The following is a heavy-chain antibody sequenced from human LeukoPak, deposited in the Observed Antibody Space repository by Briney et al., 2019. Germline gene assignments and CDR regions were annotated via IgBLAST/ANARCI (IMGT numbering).Heavy chain of an antibody. CDR2: IYYSGST. CDR3: ARAPSSSWSCYYYYGMDV. Sequence: SETLSLTCTVSGGSVSSGSYYWSWIRQPPGKGLEWIGYIYYSGSTNYNPSLKSRVTISVDTSKNQFSLKLSSVTAADTAVYYCARAPSSSWSCYYYYGMDVWGQGTTVTVSS. V-gene: IGHV4-61*01. CDR1: GGSVSSGSYY. J-gene: IGHJ6*02. D-gene: IGHD6-13*01.